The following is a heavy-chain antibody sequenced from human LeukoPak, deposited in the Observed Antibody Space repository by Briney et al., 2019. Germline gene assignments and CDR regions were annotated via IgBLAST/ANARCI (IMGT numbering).Heavy chain of an antibody. CDR2: MNPNSGNT. CDR1: GYTFTSYD. J-gene: IGHJ4*02. D-gene: IGHD2-15*01. CDR3: ARARSLRSSGGSCYSAPVDY. Sequence: GASVKVSCKASGYTFTSYDINWVRQATGQGLEWMGWMNPNSGNTGYAQKFQGRVTMTRNTSITTAYMELSSLRSEDTAIYYCARARSLRSSGGSCYSAPVDYWGQGTLVTVSS. V-gene: IGHV1-8*01.